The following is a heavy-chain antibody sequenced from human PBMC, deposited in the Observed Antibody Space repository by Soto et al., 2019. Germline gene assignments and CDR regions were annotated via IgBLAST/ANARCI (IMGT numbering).Heavy chain of an antibody. CDR3: ASMIGDPVLSFDS. J-gene: IGHJ5*01. CDR2: IFYSGST. Sequence: QVQLQESGPGLVKPSETLSLTCTVSGGSISSYYGSGIRQPPGKGRERIGFIFYSGSTSYNPSLKSRVTISIATSEYQFSLKLNSVTAADTAVYYCASMIGDPVLSFDSWGQGTLVAVSS. V-gene: IGHV4-59*13. CDR1: GGSISSYY. D-gene: IGHD3-10*02.